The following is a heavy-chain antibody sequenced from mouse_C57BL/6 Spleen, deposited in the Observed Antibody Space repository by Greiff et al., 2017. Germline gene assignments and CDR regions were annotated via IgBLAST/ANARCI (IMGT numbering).Heavy chain of an antibody. D-gene: IGHD1-1*01. V-gene: IGHV1-54*01. Sequence: VQLQQSGAELVRPGTSVKVSCKASGYAFTNYLIEWVKQRPGQGLEWIGVINPGSGGTNYNEKFKGKATLTADKSSSTAYIQLRSLTSEDSAVYFCARGGYGSSYAMDYWGQGTSVTVSS. CDR3: ARGGYGSSYAMDY. CDR2: INPGSGGT. CDR1: GYAFTNYL. J-gene: IGHJ4*01.